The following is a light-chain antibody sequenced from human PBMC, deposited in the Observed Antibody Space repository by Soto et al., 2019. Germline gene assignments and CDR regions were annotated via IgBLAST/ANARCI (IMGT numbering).Light chain of an antibody. CDR2: DNT. V-gene: IGLV1-51*01. Sequence: QSVLTQPPSVSAAPGQKVTISCSGTSSNIGNYYVSWYQQFPGTVPKLLIYDNTQRPSGIPDRFSASKSGASATLDITGLQPGDEADYYCGSWDSNLRGVVFGGGTKLTVL. J-gene: IGLJ2*01. CDR3: GSWDSNLRGVV. CDR1: SSNIGNYY.